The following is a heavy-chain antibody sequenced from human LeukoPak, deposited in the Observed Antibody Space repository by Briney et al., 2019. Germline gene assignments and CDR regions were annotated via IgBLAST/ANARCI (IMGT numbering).Heavy chain of an antibody. Sequence: GASVKVSCKASGYTFTSYYMHWVRQAPGQGLEWMGIVNPSGGSTSYAQKFQGRVTMTRDTSTSTVYMELSSLRSEDTAVYYCARDATCTPDAFDIWGQGTMVTVSS. CDR1: GYTFTSYY. V-gene: IGHV1-46*01. CDR3: ARDATCTPDAFDI. CDR2: VNPSGGST. J-gene: IGHJ3*02.